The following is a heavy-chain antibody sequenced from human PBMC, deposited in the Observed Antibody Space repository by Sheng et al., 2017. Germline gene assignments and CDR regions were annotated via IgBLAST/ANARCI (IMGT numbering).Heavy chain of an antibody. V-gene: IGHV4-59*11. CDR2: IHHSGKT. J-gene: IGHJ6*03. D-gene: IGHD1-1*01. CDR3: ALNRNWNSYPYYMDV. Sequence: QEQLQESGPGLVKAFGDPCPSPALFLVVPSKVISGVGSGSPQGRAWSGLGYIHHSGKTEHNSSLKSRVTLSVNTSKNQFSLRLTSVTAADTAVYYCALNRNWNSYPYYMDVWGKGTTVIVSS. CDR1: VVPSKVIS.